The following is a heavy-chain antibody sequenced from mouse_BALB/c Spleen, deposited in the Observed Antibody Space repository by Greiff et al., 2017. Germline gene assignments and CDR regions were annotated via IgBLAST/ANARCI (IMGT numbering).Heavy chain of an antibody. J-gene: IGHJ4*01. D-gene: IGHD4-1*01. V-gene: IGHV1-31*01. Sequence: VQLQQSGPELVKPGASVKISCKASGYSFTGYYMHWVKQSHVKSLEWIGRINPYNGATSYNQNFKDKASLTVDKSSSTAYMELHSLTSEDSAVYYCARCPTGRRYAMDYWGQGTSVTVSS. CDR1: GYSFTGYY. CDR2: INPYNGAT. CDR3: ARCPTGRRYAMDY.